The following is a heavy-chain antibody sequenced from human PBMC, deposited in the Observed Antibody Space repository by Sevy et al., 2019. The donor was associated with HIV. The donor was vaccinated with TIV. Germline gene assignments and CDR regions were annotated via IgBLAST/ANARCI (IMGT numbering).Heavy chain of an antibody. Sequence: SETLSLTCAVSGGSNSRNNWWSWVRQPPGKGLEWIGGIYDRGDTNFNPTLKSRVTISLDKSKNQFYLKLTSLTAADTAVYYCAREGYYDVSGYPRHYFDYWGQGALVTVSS. CDR2: IYDRGDT. CDR3: AREGYYDVSGYPRHYFDY. V-gene: IGHV4-4*02. CDR1: GGSNSRNNW. D-gene: IGHD3-22*01. J-gene: IGHJ4*02.